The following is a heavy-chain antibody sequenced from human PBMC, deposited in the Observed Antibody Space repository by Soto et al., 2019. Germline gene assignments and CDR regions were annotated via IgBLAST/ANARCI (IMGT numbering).Heavy chain of an antibody. D-gene: IGHD3-22*01. CDR2: LYWGDDK. CDR3: AYSPQVTLTTYYFEP. V-gene: IGHV2-5*02. J-gene: IGHJ4*02. Sequence: QITLKESGPTLVKPTQTLTLTCNLSGFSLSTSGVGVGWFRQPPGKALEWLALLYWGDDKRYRPSLKSRLTVTKDTSKNEVVLTMANMDPVDTATYFCAYSPQVTLTTYYFEPWAQGTLVTVSA. CDR1: GFSLSTSGVG.